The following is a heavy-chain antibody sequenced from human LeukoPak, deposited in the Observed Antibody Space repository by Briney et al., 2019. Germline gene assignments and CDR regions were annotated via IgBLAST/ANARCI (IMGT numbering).Heavy chain of an antibody. CDR3: ARVWYYDSSGYSTYFDY. CDR2: IYSGGST. V-gene: IGHV3-53*01. Sequence: GGSLRLSCAASGFTVSSNYMSWVRQAPGKGLEWVSVIYSGGSTYHADSVKGRFTISRDNPKNTLYLQMNSLRAEDTAAYYCARVWYYDSSGYSTYFDYWGQGTLVTVSS. D-gene: IGHD3-22*01. CDR1: GFTVSSNY. J-gene: IGHJ4*02.